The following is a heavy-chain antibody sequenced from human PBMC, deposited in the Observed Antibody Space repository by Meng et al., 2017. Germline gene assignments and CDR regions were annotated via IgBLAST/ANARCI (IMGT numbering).Heavy chain of an antibody. Sequence: QVQLQQWGPGLLKPSGTLPPPSPVYGGSFSGHYWGWIRQAPGEGLVWIGEVSDGGYNKYNPALKSRVTVSGDTSKNEVSLKLISVTAADTAVYYCARNRYDRSTHVFDPWGQGTLVTVSS. J-gene: IGHJ5*02. D-gene: IGHD3-22*01. CDR1: GGSFSGHY. V-gene: IGHV4-34*01. CDR2: VSDGGYN. CDR3: ARNRYDRSTHVFDP.